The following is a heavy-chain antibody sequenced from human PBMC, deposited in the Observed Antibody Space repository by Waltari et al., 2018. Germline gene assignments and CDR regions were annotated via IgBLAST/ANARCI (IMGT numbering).Heavy chain of an antibody. Sequence: DVQLVESGGGLVQPGGSLRLSCVVSGFDFSNFWMIWARQAPGRGLEWVVNIKKDGSEIHYVDSVKGRFTSSRDNAKKSVYLQMNSLRVEDTAVYFCVRVGEENSNSQYRWFDAWGQGSLVTVSS. J-gene: IGHJ5*02. CDR2: IKKDGSEI. CDR3: VRVGEENSNSQYRWFDA. D-gene: IGHD3-16*02. CDR1: GFDFSNFW. V-gene: IGHV3-7*01.